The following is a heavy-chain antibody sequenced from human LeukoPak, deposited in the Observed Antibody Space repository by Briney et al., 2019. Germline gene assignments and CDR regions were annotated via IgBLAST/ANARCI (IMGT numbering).Heavy chain of an antibody. CDR2: IYYSGST. Sequence: SETLSLTCTVSGGSISSYYWSCIRQPPGKGLEWIGYIYYSGSTNYNPSLKSRVTISVDTSKNQFSLKLSSVTAADTAVYYCARDLGPTSYYYYYGMDVWGQGTTVTVSS. V-gene: IGHV4-59*01. CDR1: GGSISSYY. J-gene: IGHJ6*02. CDR3: ARDLGPTSYYYYYGMDV.